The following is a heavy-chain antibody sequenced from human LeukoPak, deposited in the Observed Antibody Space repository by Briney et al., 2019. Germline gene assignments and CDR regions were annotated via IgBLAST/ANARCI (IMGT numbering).Heavy chain of an antibody. D-gene: IGHD4-17*01. CDR1: GFSFISYG. Sequence: GGSLRLSYAASGFSFISYGMHWVRQAPGKGLEWVGVISDEGRNKKYADSVKGRFTISRDNSKDTLYLEMNSLRDEDTAVYYCAKRPSDYGDYVTYFDYWGQGTLVTVSS. V-gene: IGHV3-30*18. CDR2: ISDEGRNK. J-gene: IGHJ4*02. CDR3: AKRPSDYGDYVTYFDY.